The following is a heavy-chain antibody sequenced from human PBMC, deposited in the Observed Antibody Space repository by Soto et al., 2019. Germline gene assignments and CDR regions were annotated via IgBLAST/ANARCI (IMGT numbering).Heavy chain of an antibody. Sequence: QIQLVQSGAEVKKPGASVKVSCKASGYTFSSYHITWVRQAPGQGLEWMGWISAYNGNTNYAQNLQGRVTMTTDPSTSTAYMELRSLRSDDTAVYYCSRDLPPVDYWGQGTLVTVSS. CDR1: GYTFSSYH. CDR3: SRDLPPVDY. J-gene: IGHJ4*02. V-gene: IGHV1-18*01. CDR2: ISAYNGNT.